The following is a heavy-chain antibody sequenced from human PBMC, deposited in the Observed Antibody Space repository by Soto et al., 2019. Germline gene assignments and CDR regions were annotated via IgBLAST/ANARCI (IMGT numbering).Heavy chain of an antibody. CDR1: GFTFSSYD. D-gene: IGHD3-10*01. V-gene: IGHV3-33*03. CDR2: ISYGGSNT. CDR3: ASRPSDVSYYGVFDY. Sequence: GGSLRLSCAASGFTFSSYDMRWVRQAPGKGLEWVAAISYGGSNTYYADSVNGRFTISRDNAKTSIFLQMNSLRAEVTAVYYCASRPSDVSYYGVFDYWGQGTVVTVSS. J-gene: IGHJ4*02.